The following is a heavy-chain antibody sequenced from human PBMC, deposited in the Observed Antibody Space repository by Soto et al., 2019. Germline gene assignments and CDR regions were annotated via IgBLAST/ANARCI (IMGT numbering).Heavy chain of an antibody. CDR1: GFSLSTSGVG. D-gene: IGHD3-22*01. J-gene: IGHJ2*01. CDR2: IYWDDDK. Sequence: QITLKESGPTLEKPTQTLTLTCTISGFSLSTSGVGVGWIRQPPRKALEWLALIYWDDDKRYSPSLKSRLTITKDTSKNQVVLTMTNMDPVDTATYYCAGGAFRPMIYWYFDLWGRGTLVTVSS. CDR3: AGGAFRPMIYWYFDL. V-gene: IGHV2-5*02.